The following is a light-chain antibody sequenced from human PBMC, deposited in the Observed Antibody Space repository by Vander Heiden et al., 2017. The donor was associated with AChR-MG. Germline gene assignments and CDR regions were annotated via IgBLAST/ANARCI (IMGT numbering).Light chain of an antibody. CDR3: QVWDSSSDHPGV. CDR1: NIGSKS. V-gene: IGLV3-21*04. Sequence: SYVLTQPPSVSVAPGKTARITCGGNNIGSKSVHWYQQKPGQAPVLVIYYDSDRPSVIPERFSGSNSGNTATLTISRVEAGDEADYYCQVWDSSSDHPGVFGGGTKLTVL. CDR2: YDS. J-gene: IGLJ3*02.